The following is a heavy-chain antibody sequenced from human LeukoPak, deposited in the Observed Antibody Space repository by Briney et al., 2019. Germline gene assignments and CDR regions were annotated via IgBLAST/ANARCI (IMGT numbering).Heavy chain of an antibody. Sequence: SVKVSCKGSGGTFNTSPLHWVRQAPGQGLEWMGGITSKFNIIKYAQKFQGRVTITADESTSTAYMDLRSLKSDDTAVYYCARDPFLNYYDSSGYYPDDAFDIWGQGTMVTVSS. D-gene: IGHD3-22*01. CDR3: ARDPFLNYYDSSGYYPDDAFDI. CDR1: GGTFNTSP. V-gene: IGHV1-69*01. J-gene: IGHJ3*02. CDR2: ITSKFNII.